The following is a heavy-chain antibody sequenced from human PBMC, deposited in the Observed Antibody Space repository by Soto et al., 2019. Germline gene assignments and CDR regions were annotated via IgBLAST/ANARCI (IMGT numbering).Heavy chain of an antibody. V-gene: IGHV3-66*01. CDR2: IYSGGST. CDR1: GFTVSTNY. Sequence: GGSLRLSCAASGFTVSTNYMTWVRQAPGKGLEWVSVIYSGGSTYYTDSVKGRFTISRDSSKNTLYLQMNSLRAEDTAVYYCARDRIAVAGNPEYFQHWGQGTLVTVS. D-gene: IGHD6-19*01. J-gene: IGHJ1*01. CDR3: ARDRIAVAGNPEYFQH.